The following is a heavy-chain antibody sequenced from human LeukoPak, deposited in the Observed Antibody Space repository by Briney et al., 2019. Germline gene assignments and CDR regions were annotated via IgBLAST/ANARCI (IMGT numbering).Heavy chain of an antibody. J-gene: IGHJ4*02. CDR2: LYGAGST. V-gene: IGHV3-53*04. D-gene: IGHD6-19*01. Sequence: GGSLRLSCAASGFTFSSYAMSWVRQAPGKGLEWVSVLYGAGSTYYADSVKGRFTISRHDSQNTLFLQMNSLRAEDTAVYYCARGGTPGFSTGRIDYWGQGTLVTVSS. CDR1: GFTFSSYA. CDR3: ARGGTPGFSTGRIDY.